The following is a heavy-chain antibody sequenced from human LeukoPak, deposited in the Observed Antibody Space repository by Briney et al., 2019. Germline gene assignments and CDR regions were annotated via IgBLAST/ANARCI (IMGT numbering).Heavy chain of an antibody. J-gene: IGHJ4*02. CDR1: GFTFTCCG. CDR2: ISSSDGNSK. Sequence: PGGSLRLSCATSGFTFTCCGMHWVRQASGKGLEWVAAISSSDGNSKYYADSVKGRFTISRDNSKNTVYLQMNSLRADDTAVYYCAKWSGNRPLYYFDYWGQGTLVTLSS. D-gene: IGHD3-3*01. V-gene: IGHV3-30*18. CDR3: AKWSGNRPLYYFDY.